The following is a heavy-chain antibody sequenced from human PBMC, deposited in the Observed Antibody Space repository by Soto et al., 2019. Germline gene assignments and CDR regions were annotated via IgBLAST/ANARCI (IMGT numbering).Heavy chain of an antibody. D-gene: IGHD6-6*01. V-gene: IGHV3-30*03. CDR3: ATIAARHPNFDY. Sequence: GGSLRLSCAGSGFTFRNYGMQWVRQAPGKGLEWVALTSFDGFNQYYGKSVEGRFTISRDNSKNTLYLQMDSLRPEDSAVYYCATIAARHPNFDYWGQGTLVTVSS. CDR2: TSFDGFNQ. J-gene: IGHJ4*02. CDR1: GFTFRNYG.